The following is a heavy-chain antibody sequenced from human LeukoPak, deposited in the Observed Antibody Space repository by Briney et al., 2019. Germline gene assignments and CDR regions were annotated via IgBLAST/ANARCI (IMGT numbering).Heavy chain of an antibody. V-gene: IGHV3-30*04. D-gene: IGHD2-2*01. CDR2: IPYDGSNK. CDR1: GFTFSSYA. Sequence: GGSLRLSCAASGFTFSSYAMHWVRQAPGKGLEWVAVIPYDGSNKYYADSVKGRFTISRDNSKNTLYLQMNSLRAEDTAVYYCARDADVYCSSTSCYGSLDYWGQGTLVTVSS. J-gene: IGHJ4*02. CDR3: ARDADVYCSSTSCYGSLDY.